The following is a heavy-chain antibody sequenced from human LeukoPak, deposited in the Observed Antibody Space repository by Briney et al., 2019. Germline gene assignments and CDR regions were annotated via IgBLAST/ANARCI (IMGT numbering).Heavy chain of an antibody. V-gene: IGHV4-34*01. CDR1: GGSFSGYY. J-gene: IGHJ4*02. D-gene: IGHD3-22*01. CDR2: INHSGST. CDR3: AREGYDSSAPVGYYFDY. Sequence: SETLSLTCAVYGGSFSGYYWSWIRQPPGKGLEWIGEINHSGSTNYNPSLKSRVTISVDTSKNQFSLKLSSVTAADTAVYYCAREGYDSSAPVGYYFDYWGQGTLVTVSS.